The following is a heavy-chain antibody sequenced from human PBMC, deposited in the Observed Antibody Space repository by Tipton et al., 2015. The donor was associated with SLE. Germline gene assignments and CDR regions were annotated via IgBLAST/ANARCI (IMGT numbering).Heavy chain of an antibody. J-gene: IGHJ2*01. D-gene: IGHD3-16*01. CDR2: IYYTGST. V-gene: IGHV4-39*07. CDR1: GRSFMSTSYY. CDR3: ARSPWGYWYFDL. Sequence: LRLSCTVSGRSFMSTSYYWAWIRQPPGRGLEWIGSIYYTGSTFYNPSLESRVTTSIDTSQKQFSLKLNSVTAADTAEYYCARSPWGYWYFDLWGRGTPVTVSS.